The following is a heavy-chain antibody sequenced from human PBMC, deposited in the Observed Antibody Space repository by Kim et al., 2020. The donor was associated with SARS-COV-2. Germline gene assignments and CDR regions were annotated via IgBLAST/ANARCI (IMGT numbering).Heavy chain of an antibody. Sequence: SETLSLTCTVFGGSISDRNYNWGWIRQPPGKGLEWIGRIYYSGSTFYSPSLKSRLTISVDTSKNQFSLKLSSVTAADTAVYYCARRDYGGFDYWGQGTRVTVSS. CDR3: ARRDYGGFDY. CDR1: GGSISDRNYN. CDR2: IYYSGST. D-gene: IGHD4-17*01. J-gene: IGHJ4*02. V-gene: IGHV4-39*01.